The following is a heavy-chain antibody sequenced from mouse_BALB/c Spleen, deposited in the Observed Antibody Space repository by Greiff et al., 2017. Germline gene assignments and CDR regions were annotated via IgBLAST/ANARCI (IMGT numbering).Heavy chain of an antibody. CDR1: GFTFSSYA. CDR2: ISSGGST. V-gene: IGHV5-6-5*01. Sequence: EVQLVESGGGLVKPGGSLKLSCAASGFTFSSYAMSWVRQTPEKRLEWVASISSGGSTYYPDSVKGRFTISRDNARNILYLQMSRLRSEDTAMYYCERLGGADYWGQGTTLTVSS. CDR3: ERLGGADY. D-gene: IGHD1-1*02. J-gene: IGHJ2*01.